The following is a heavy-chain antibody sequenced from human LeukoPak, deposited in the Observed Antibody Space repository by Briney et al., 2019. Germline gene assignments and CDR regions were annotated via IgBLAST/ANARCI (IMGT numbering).Heavy chain of an antibody. CDR3: ATSFLVPRNVLDS. CDR1: GFSFSSYT. V-gene: IGHV3-48*01. Sequence: GGSLRLSCAASGFSFSSYTMNWVRPAPGKGLEWISYISSNSDTVKYADSVKGRFTISRDNAKNSLYLQMDSLRAEDTAVYYCATSFLVPRNVLDSWGQGTLVTVSS. J-gene: IGHJ4*02. D-gene: IGHD2/OR15-2a*01. CDR2: ISSNSDTV.